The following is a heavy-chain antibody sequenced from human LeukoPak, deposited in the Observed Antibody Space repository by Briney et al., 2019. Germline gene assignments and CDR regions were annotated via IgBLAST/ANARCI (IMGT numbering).Heavy chain of an antibody. CDR3: ATHASAATTPTYFLH. Sequence: PGGSLRLSCAASGFTVSNRGISWVRQAPGKGLEWVSTISGSGGSTDYADSVKGRFTISRDNFKNTLFLQMNSLRAEDTAVYYCATHASAATTPTYFLHWGQGTLVTVSS. CDR1: GFTVSNRG. CDR2: ISGSGGST. V-gene: IGHV3-23*01. J-gene: IGHJ1*01. D-gene: IGHD1-14*01.